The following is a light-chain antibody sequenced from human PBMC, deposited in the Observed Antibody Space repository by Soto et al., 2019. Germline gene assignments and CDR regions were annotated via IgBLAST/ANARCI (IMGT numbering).Light chain of an antibody. V-gene: IGKV3D-15*01. Sequence: VLTQSPGTLSLSRGDRTPLXCLASSDVSSIYLAWYQQKPGQAPRLLIYGASSRATGIPDRFSGSGSGTEFTLTISSLQSEDFAVYYCQQYNNWPPWTFGQGTKVDIK. CDR1: SDVSSI. J-gene: IGKJ1*01. CDR3: QQYNNWPPWT. CDR2: GAS.